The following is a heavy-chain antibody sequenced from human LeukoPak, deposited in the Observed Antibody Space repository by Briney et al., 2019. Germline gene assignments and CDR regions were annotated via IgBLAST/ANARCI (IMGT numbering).Heavy chain of an antibody. CDR1: GYTFTGYY. Sequence: ASVKVSCKASGYTFTGYYMHWVRQAPGQGLEWMGWINPNSGDTNYTQKFQGRVTMTRDTSISTAYMELSRLRSDDTAVYYCAKPRFGYCSSTNCYSWFDPWGQGTLVTVSS. CDR3: AKPRFGYCSSTNCYSWFDP. J-gene: IGHJ5*02. D-gene: IGHD2-2*03. V-gene: IGHV1-2*02. CDR2: INPNSGDT.